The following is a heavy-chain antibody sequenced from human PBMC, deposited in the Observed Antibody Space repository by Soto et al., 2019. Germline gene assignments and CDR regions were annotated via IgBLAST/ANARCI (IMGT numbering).Heavy chain of an antibody. D-gene: IGHD4-17*01. CDR2: IYHTGRS. J-gene: IGHJ4*02. CDR1: GGSLSGFP. V-gene: IGHV4-59*01. CDR3: ARVSKEYGGEGAVDY. Sequence: HVQLQESGPGQVKPSETLSLTCSVSGGSLSGFPWIWIRQPPGQGLEWVGYIYHTGRSNYNPSLKSQLTISLGMSRNQFSLQLTSVTAADTALYYCARVSKEYGGEGAVDYWGLGTLVTVS.